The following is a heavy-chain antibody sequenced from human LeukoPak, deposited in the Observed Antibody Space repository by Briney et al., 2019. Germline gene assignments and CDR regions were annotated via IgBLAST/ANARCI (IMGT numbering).Heavy chain of an antibody. CDR3: ASHYDSSGFDY. CDR2: IWYDGSNK. CDR1: GFTFSSYC. V-gene: IGHV3-33*01. D-gene: IGHD3-22*01. J-gene: IGHJ4*02. Sequence: GGSLRLSCAAAGFTFSSYCMHWVRQAPGKVLDWVAVIWYDGSNKYYADSGKGRFTISRDNSKNTLYMQMTSVRAEDKAVSYCASHYDSSGFDYWGQGTLVTVSS.